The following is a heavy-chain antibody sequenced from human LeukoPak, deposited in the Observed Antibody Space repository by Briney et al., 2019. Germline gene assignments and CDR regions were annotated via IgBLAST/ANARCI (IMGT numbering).Heavy chain of an antibody. J-gene: IGHJ4*02. CDR1: GYTFTGYY. Sequence: GASVKVSCKASGYTFTGYYMHWVRQAPGQGLEWMGWINPNSGGTNYAQKFQGRVTMTRDTSISTAYMELSRLRSDDTAAYYCARDLLSQLWFPGNFDYWGQGTLVTVSS. V-gene: IGHV1-2*02. D-gene: IGHD5-18*01. CDR3: ARDLLSQLWFPGNFDY. CDR2: INPNSGGT.